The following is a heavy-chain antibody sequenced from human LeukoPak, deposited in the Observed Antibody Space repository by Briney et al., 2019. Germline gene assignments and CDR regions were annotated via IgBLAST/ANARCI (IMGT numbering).Heavy chain of an antibody. V-gene: IGHV3-11*01. CDR3: AGGDGFADYESYYYYYGMDV. D-gene: IGHD3-16*01. CDR2: ISSSASTI. J-gene: IGHJ6*02. Sequence: PGGSLRLSCAASGFTFSDYYMSWIRQAPGKGLEWVSYISSSASTIYYADSVKGRFTISRDNAKNSLYLQINSLRAEDTAVYYCAGGDGFADYESYYYYYGMDVWGQGTTVTVSS. CDR1: GFTFSDYY.